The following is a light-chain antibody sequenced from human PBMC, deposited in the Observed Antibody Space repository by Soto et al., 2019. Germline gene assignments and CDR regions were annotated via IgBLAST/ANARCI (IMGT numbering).Light chain of an antibody. J-gene: IGLJ1*01. V-gene: IGLV1-47*02. CDR3: ATWDDSLSAFNV. Sequence: QSVLTQPPSASGTPGQRVTISCSGGSYNIGKNLVYWYQQRPGTAPKLLIHTNNQRPSGVPDRFSGSKSGTSASLAISGLRSEDEADYYCATWDDSLSAFNVFGTGTKLTVL. CDR2: TNN. CDR1: SYNIGKNL.